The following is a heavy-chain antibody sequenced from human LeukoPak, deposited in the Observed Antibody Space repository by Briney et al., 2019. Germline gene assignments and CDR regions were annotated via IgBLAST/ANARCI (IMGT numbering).Heavy chain of an antibody. CDR3: ARERGSYGSGSYPLDY. CDR2: IIPIFGTA. V-gene: IGHV1-69*01. CDR1: GGTFSSYT. J-gene: IGHJ4*02. D-gene: IGHD3-10*01. Sequence: SVKVSCKAAGGTFSSYTSSWVRQAPGQGLEWMGGIIPIFGTANYAQKFQGRVTITADESTSTAYMELSSLRSEDTGVYYCARERGSYGSGSYPLDYWGQGTLVTVSS.